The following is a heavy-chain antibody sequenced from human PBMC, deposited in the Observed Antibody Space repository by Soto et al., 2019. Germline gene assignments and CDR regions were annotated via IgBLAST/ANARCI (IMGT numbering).Heavy chain of an antibody. CDR1: GGTFSSYA. Sequence: VASVKVSCKASGGTFSSYAISWVRQAPGQGLEWMGGIIPIFGTANYAQKFQGRVTITADESTSTAYMELSSLRSEDTAVYYCARSPINVDTALGYIGWFDPWGQGTLVTVSS. V-gene: IGHV1-69*13. J-gene: IGHJ5*02. CDR3: ARSPINVDTALGYIGWFDP. CDR2: IIPIFGTA. D-gene: IGHD5-18*01.